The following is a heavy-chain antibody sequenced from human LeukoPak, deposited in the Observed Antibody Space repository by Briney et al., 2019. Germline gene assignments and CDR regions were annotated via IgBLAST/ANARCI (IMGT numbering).Heavy chain of an antibody. CDR2: IYYSGST. V-gene: IGHV4-59*01. Sequence: PSETLSLTCTVSGGSFSSYYWSWIRQPPGKGLEWIGYIYYSGSTNYNPSLKSRVNISLDTSKNQFSLKLSSVTAADTAVYYCVRAVGPVGGYDSPWGQGTLVTVSS. D-gene: IGHD5-12*01. CDR1: GGSFSSYY. J-gene: IGHJ5*02. CDR3: VRAVGPVGGYDSP.